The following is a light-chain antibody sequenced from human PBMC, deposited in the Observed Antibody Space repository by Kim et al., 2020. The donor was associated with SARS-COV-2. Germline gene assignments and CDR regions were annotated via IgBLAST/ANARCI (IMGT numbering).Light chain of an antibody. Sequence: SPGDSAPPSCRARQSVSSYLAWYQQKPGQPPRLLIYDASNRATGIPARFSGSGSGTDFTLTISSLEPEDFAVYYCQQRSNWPPITFGQGTRLEIK. CDR3: QQRSNWPPIT. CDR1: QSVSSY. V-gene: IGKV3-11*01. CDR2: DAS. J-gene: IGKJ5*01.